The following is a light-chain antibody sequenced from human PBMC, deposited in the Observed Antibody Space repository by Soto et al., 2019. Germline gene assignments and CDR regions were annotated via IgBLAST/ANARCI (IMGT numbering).Light chain of an antibody. Sequence: QSALSQPPSASGSPGQSVTISCTGTSSDVGGYNYVSWYQQHPGKAPKLMIYEVSKRPSGVPDRFSGSKSGNTASLTVSGLQADDDSDYYCAAWDDSLNGRVFGTGTKLTVL. J-gene: IGLJ1*01. V-gene: IGLV2-8*01. CDR2: EVS. CDR3: AAWDDSLNGRV. CDR1: SSDVGGYNY.